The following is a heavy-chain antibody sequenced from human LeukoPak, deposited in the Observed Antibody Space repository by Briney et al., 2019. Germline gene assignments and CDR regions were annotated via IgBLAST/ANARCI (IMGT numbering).Heavy chain of an antibody. J-gene: IGHJ4*02. CDR1: GYTFTSYD. CDR2: MNPNSGNT. D-gene: IGHD2-2*01. V-gene: IGHV1-8*03. CDR3: AREFIQKDVVVVPSDY. Sequence: VASVKVSCKASGYTFTSYDINWVRQATGQGLEWMGWMNPNSGNTGYAQKFQGRVTITRNTSISTAYMELSSLRSEDTAVYYCAREFIQKDVVVVPSDYWGQGTLVTVSS.